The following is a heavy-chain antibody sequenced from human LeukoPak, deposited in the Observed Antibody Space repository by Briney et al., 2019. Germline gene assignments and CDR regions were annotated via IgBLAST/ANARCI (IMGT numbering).Heavy chain of an antibody. CDR3: ARGGDYYDSSGYYDDAFDI. CDR1: GYTFTGYY. CDR2: INPESGGT. D-gene: IGHD3-22*01. Sequence: VASVKVSCKASGYTFTGYYIHWVRQAPGQGLEWMGWINPESGGTNYAQKFQGRVTMTRDTSINTAYMELSRLRSGDTAVYYCARGGDYYDSSGYYDDAFDIWGQGTMVTVSS. V-gene: IGHV1-2*02. J-gene: IGHJ3*02.